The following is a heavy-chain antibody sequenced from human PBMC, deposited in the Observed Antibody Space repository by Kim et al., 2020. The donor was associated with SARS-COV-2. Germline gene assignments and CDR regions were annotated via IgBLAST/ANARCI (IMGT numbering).Heavy chain of an antibody. J-gene: IGHJ5*02. CDR2: IYYSGST. CDR3: ARVASSIAVAVAFDP. CDR1: GGSISSYY. V-gene: IGHV4-59*01. D-gene: IGHD6-19*01. Sequence: SETLSPTCTVSGGSISSYYLSWIRQPPGKGLEWIGYIYYSGSTNYNPSLKSRVTISVDTSKNQFSLKLSSVTAADTAVYYCARVASSIAVAVAFDPWGQGTLVTVSS.